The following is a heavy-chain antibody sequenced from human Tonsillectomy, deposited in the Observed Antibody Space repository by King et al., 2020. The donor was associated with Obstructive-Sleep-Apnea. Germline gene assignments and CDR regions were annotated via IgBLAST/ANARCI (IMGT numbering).Heavy chain of an antibody. V-gene: IGHV4-59*01. CDR1: GGSISSYY. CDR3: ARAWYYDILTGYRYYGMDV. CDR2: IYYSGST. J-gene: IGHJ6*02. Sequence: VQLQESGPGLVKPSETLSLTCTVSGGSISSYYWSWIRQPPGKGLEWIGYIYYSGSTNYNPSLNSRVTISVETSKNQFSLKLSSVTAADTAVYYCARAWYYDILTGYRYYGMDVWGQGTTVTVSS. D-gene: IGHD3-9*01.